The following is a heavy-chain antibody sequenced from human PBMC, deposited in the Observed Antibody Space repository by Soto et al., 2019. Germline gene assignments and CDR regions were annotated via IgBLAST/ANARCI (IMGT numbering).Heavy chain of an antibody. V-gene: IGHV3-30*18. CDR2: ISYDGSNK. CDR1: GFTFSSYG. D-gene: IGHD3-16*02. Sequence: QVQLVESGGGVVQPGRSLRLSCAASGFTFSSYGMHWVRQAPGKGLEWVAVISYDGSNKYYADSVKGRFTISRDNSKNALYLQMNSLRAEDTAVYYCAKVKEDYVWGSYRWGPVDYWGQGTLVTVSS. CDR3: AKVKEDYVWGSYRWGPVDY. J-gene: IGHJ4*02.